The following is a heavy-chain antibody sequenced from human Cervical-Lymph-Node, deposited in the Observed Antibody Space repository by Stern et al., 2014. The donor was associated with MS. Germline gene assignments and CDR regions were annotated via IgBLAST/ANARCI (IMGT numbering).Heavy chain of an antibody. V-gene: IGHV1-18*04. CDR1: GYTFTTYG. Sequence: VQLVESGGEVKKPGASVKVSCKTSGYTFTTYGISWVRQAPGQGLQWMGWISAYYGLTTYAQHLQGRVTMTTDTSTSTAYMELRSLRSDDTAVYYCARDRSSGFGYWGQGTLVTVSS. J-gene: IGHJ4*02. CDR2: ISAYYGLT. CDR3: ARDRSSGFGY. D-gene: IGHD6-19*01.